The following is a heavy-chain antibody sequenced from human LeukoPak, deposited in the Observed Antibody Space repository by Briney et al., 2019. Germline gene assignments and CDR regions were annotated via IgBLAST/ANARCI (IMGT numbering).Heavy chain of an antibody. CDR3: ARVSGSYSIDY. Sequence: PGGSLRLSCAASGFTFSSYSMNWVRQAPGKGLEWVSYISSSSSTIYYADSVKGRFTISRDNAKNSLYLQMNSLRAEDTAVYYCARVSGSYSIDYWRQGTLVTVSS. V-gene: IGHV3-48*04. D-gene: IGHD3-10*01. J-gene: IGHJ4*02. CDR1: GFTFSSYS. CDR2: ISSSSSTI.